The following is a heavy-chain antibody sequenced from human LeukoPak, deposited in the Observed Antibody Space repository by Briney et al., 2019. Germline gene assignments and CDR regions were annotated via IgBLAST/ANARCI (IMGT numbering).Heavy chain of an antibody. Sequence: PGESLRLSCAASGFTFSSYSMNWVRQAPGKGLEWVSSISSSSSYIYYANSVKGRFTISRDNSKNTLYLQMGSLRAEDMAVYYCARRSLSLAAADYWGQGTLVTVSS. D-gene: IGHD6-13*01. CDR2: ISSSSSYI. CDR3: ARRSLSLAAADY. CDR1: GFTFSSYS. J-gene: IGHJ4*02. V-gene: IGHV3-21*01.